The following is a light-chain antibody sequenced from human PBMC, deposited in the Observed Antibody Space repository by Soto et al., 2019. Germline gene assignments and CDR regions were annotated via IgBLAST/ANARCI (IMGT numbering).Light chain of an antibody. Sequence: EIVLTQPPATLSSSAGERATLSCRSSQSVSSYLAWYQQKPGQAPRLLIYDASNRATGIPARFSGSGSGTDFTLTISSLEPEDFAVYYCQQRSNWPPITFGQGPRLEI. CDR2: DAS. J-gene: IGKJ5*01. V-gene: IGKV3-11*01. CDR1: QSVSSY. CDR3: QQRSNWPPIT.